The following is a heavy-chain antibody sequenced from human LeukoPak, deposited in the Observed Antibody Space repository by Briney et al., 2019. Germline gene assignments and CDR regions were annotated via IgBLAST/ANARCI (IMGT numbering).Heavy chain of an antibody. J-gene: IGHJ4*02. Sequence: GGSLRLSCAASGFTFSSYGMHWVRQAPGKGLEWVAVIWYDGSNKYYADSVKGRFTISRDNSKNTLYLQMNSLRAEDTAVYYCARVLDDSSSRYQAIAYWGQGTLVTVSS. CDR1: GFTFSSYG. CDR2: IWYDGSNK. D-gene: IGHD6-6*01. CDR3: ARVLDDSSSRYQAIAY. V-gene: IGHV3-33*01.